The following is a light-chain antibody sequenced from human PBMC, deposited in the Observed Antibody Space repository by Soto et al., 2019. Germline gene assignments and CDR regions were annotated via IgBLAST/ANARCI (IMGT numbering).Light chain of an antibody. CDR2: AAS. V-gene: IGKV3-15*01. Sequence: EIVMTQSPATVSVSPGERATLSCRASQSVSSNLAWYQQKPGQAPRLLIYAASTRATGVPARFSGSGSGTEFTLTISSLQSEEFAVYYCQQYNNWSWTFGQGTKVEIK. CDR3: QQYNNWSWT. J-gene: IGKJ1*01. CDR1: QSVSSN.